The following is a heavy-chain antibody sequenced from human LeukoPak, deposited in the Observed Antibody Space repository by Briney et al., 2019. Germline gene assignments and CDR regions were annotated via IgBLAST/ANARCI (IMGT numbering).Heavy chain of an antibody. J-gene: IGHJ6*03. CDR3: ARWARIAARPGNYYYYMDV. CDR2: TYYRSKWYN. D-gene: IGHD6-6*01. V-gene: IGHV6-1*01. CDR1: GDSVSSNSAA. Sequence: SQTLSLTCAISGDSVSSNSAAWNWIRQSPSRGLEWLGRTYYRSKWYNDYAVSVKSRITINPDTSKNQFSLQLNSVTPEDTAVYYCARWARIAARPGNYYYYMDVWGKGTTVTVSS.